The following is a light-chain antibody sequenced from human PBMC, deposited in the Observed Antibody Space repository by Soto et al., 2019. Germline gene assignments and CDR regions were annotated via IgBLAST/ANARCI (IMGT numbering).Light chain of an antibody. V-gene: IGKV3-20*01. CDR3: QQYISSPLT. CDR1: RSINSNF. Sequence: EIVMTQSPGTLSLSPGEGATLSCRASRSINSNFLAWYQQKPGQAPSLLTYGASSRATDVPDRFSASGSGTDFALTISRLEPEDVAVYSCQQYISSPLTFGGGTKVEI. J-gene: IGKJ4*01. CDR2: GAS.